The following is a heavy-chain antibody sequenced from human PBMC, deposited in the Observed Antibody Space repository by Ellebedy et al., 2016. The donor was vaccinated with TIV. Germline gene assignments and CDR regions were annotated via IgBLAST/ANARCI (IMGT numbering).Heavy chain of an antibody. D-gene: IGHD1-26*01. CDR3: ARHITGSQWELTNAFDI. Sequence: SETLSLXCTVSGGSISSSSYYWGWIRQPPGKGLEWIGSIYYSGSTYYNPSLKSRVTISVDTSKNQFSLKLSSVTAADTAVYYCARHITGSQWELTNAFDIWGQGTMVTVSS. V-gene: IGHV4-39*01. CDR2: IYYSGST. J-gene: IGHJ3*02. CDR1: GGSISSSSYY.